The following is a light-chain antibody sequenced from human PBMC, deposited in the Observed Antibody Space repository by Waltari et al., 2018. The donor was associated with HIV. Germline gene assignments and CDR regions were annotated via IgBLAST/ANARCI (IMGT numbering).Light chain of an antibody. CDR2: GAS. V-gene: IGKV1-39*01. J-gene: IGKJ2*02. CDR1: QPINDY. Sequence: DIQMTQSPSSLSASVGDRVTITCRASQPINDYLNWYQQKPGRAPKLLIYGASTLERGVPSRFSGSGSGRDFTLTISSLQPEDFATYYCQQSYNMRTFGQGTKLDIK. CDR3: QQSYNMRT.